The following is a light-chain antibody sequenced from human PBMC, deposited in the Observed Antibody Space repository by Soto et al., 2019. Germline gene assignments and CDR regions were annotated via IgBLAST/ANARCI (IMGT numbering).Light chain of an antibody. Sequence: TQPPSASGSPGQSVTISCTGAANNIGGYNFVSWYQQHPGKAPKLIISEFRERPSGVPDRFSGSKSGNTASLTVSGLQAEDEADYYGSSSAGSTNVIFGGGTKVTVL. J-gene: IGLJ2*01. CDR3: SSSAGSTNVI. CDR2: EFR. V-gene: IGLV2-8*01. CDR1: ANNIGGYNF.